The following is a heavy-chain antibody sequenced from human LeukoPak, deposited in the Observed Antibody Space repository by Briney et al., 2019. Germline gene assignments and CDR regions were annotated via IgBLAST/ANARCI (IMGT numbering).Heavy chain of an antibody. CDR2: INPNSGGT. J-gene: IGHJ3*02. Sequence: ASVKVSCKASGYTFTGYYMHWVRRAPGQGLEWMGWINPNSGGTNYAQKFQGRVTMTRDTSISTANMELSRLRSDDTAVYYCARDLSGWYYAFDIWGQGTMVTVSS. CDR1: GYTFTGYY. D-gene: IGHD2-15*01. V-gene: IGHV1-2*02. CDR3: ARDLSGWYYAFDI.